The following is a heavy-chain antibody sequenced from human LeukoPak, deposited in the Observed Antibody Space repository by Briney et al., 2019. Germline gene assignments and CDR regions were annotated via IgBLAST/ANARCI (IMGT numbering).Heavy chain of an antibody. CDR3: AGLDRNYYYMDV. V-gene: IGHV4-4*09. Sequence: SETLSLTCTVSGGSISSYYWSWIRQPPGKGLEWIGYIYTSGSTNYNPSLKSRVTISVDTSKNQFSLKLSSVTAADTAVYYCAGLDRNYYYMDVWGKGTTVTVSS. J-gene: IGHJ6*03. CDR1: GGSISSYY. CDR2: IYTSGST.